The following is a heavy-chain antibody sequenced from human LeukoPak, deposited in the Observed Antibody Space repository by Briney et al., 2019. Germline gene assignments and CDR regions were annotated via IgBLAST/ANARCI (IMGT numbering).Heavy chain of an antibody. CDR1: GYSFTSYW. CDR3: ARQLAYCGGDCYSANDY. D-gene: IGHD2-21*02. J-gene: IGHJ4*02. Sequence: GESLKISCKGSGYSFTSYWIGWVRQMPGKGLEWMGIIYPGDSDTRYSPSFQGQVTISADKSISTAYLQWSSLKASDTAMYYCARQLAYCGGDCYSANDYWGQGTLVTVSS. CDR2: IYPGDSDT. V-gene: IGHV5-51*01.